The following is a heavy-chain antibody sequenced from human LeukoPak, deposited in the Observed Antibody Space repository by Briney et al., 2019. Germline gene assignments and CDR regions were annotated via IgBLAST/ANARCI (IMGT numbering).Heavy chain of an antibody. CDR1: GFTFNTFA. J-gene: IGHJ3*02. Sequence: GGSLRLSCAASGFTFNTFAMSWVRQAPGKGLEWVSAISGNGYNTYFAASVKGRFATFRDNSRNTLSLQMNSLRAEDTAVYYCAKSHSSSSLGAFDIWGQGTMVTVSS. D-gene: IGHD6-13*01. V-gene: IGHV3-23*01. CDR2: ISGNGYNT. CDR3: AKSHSSSSLGAFDI.